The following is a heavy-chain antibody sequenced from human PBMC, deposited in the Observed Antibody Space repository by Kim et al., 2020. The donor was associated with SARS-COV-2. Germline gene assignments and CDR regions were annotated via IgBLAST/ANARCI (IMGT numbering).Heavy chain of an antibody. D-gene: IGHD3-10*01. CDR3: ASPQGDYGAFDI. Sequence: YYNPSLKSRVTISVDTSKNQFSLKLSSVTAADTAVYYCASPQGDYGAFDIWGQGTMVTVSS. J-gene: IGHJ3*02. V-gene: IGHV4-39*01.